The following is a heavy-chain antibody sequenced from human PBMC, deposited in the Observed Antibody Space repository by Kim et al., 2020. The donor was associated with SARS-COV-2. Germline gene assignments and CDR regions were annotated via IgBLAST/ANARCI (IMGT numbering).Heavy chain of an antibody. V-gene: IGHV3-48*03. J-gene: IGHJ6*03. Sequence: VSYISSSGNTIYYADAVKGRFTISRDNAKNSLYLQMNSLRAEDTAVYYCARDLTITIFGVVIDYYYMDVWGKGTTVTVSS. D-gene: IGHD3-3*01. CDR2: ISSSGNTI. CDR3: ARDLTITIFGVVIDYYYMDV.